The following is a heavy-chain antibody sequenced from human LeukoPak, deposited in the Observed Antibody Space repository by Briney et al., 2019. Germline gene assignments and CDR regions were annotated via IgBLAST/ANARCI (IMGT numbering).Heavy chain of an antibody. V-gene: IGHV3-9*01. CDR2: ISWNSGSI. J-gene: IGHJ4*02. Sequence: PGRSLRLSCAASGFTFDDYAMHWVRQAPGKGLEWVSGISWNSGSIGYADSVKGRFTIFRDNAKNSLYLQMNSLRAEDTALYYCAKGFYDSSGYYYEGASSTYYFDYWGQGTLVTVSS. CDR1: GFTFDDYA. D-gene: IGHD3-22*01. CDR3: AKGFYDSSGYYYEGASSTYYFDY.